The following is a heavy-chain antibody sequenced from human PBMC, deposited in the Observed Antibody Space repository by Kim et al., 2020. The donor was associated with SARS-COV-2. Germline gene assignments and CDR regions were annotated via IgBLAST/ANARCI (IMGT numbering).Heavy chain of an antibody. CDR2: ISYDGSNK. CDR1: GFTFSSYG. V-gene: IGHV3-30*18. D-gene: IGHD3-10*01. J-gene: IGHJ6*02. Sequence: GGSLRLSCAASGFTFSSYGMHWVRQAPGKGLEWVAVISYDGSNKYYADAVKGRFTISRDNSKNTLYLQMNSLRAEDTAVYYCAKDLYYYGSGSYIVIAYYYYGMDVWGQGTTVTVSS. CDR3: AKDLYYYGSGSYIVIAYYYYGMDV.